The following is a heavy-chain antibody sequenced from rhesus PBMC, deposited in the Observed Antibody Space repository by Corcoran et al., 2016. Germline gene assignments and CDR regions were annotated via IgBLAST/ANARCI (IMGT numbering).Heavy chain of an antibody. CDR3: ARIGFTGYGALAF. CDR2: IDGGTGRT. Sequence: QVQLQESGPGLVKPSETLSLTCTVSGASMIIIWWSWIRQYPGKGLDWIGEIDGGTGRTNFNPSLNVRISISRDASKNQFFLKLTSMAAADTAVYWCARIGFTGYGALAFWGQGVLVTVSS. V-gene: IGHV4-80*01. CDR1: GASMIIIW. J-gene: IGHJ4*01. D-gene: IGHD5-30*01.